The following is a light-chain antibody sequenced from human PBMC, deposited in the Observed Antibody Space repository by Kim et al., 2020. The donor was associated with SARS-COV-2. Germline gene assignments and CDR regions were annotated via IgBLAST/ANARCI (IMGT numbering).Light chain of an antibody. Sequence: QSALTQPRSVTGSPGQSVTISCTGTSSDVGGYDYVSWYQQHPGKAPELMIFDVTKRPSGVPDRFSGSKSGNTASLTISALQAEDEADYHCCSYAGRSILFGGGTQLTVL. J-gene: IGLJ3*02. CDR3: CSYAGRSIL. CDR2: DVT. V-gene: IGLV2-11*01. CDR1: SSDVGGYDY.